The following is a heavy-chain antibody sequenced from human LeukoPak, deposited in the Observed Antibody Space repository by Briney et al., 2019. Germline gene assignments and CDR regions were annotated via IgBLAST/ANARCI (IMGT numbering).Heavy chain of an antibody. J-gene: IGHJ5*02. Sequence: GGSLRLSCAASGFTFSDYYMSWIRQAPGKGLEWVSYISSSGSTIYYADSVKGRFTISRDNAKNSLYLQMNSLRAEDTAVYYCARDRSGYSYGLNWFDPWGQGTPVTVSS. CDR2: ISSSGSTI. CDR3: ARDRSGYSYGLNWFDP. D-gene: IGHD5-18*01. V-gene: IGHV3-11*04. CDR1: GFTFSDYY.